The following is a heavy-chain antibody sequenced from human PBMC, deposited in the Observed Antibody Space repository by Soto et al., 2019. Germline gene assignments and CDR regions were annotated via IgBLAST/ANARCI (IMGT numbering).Heavy chain of an antibody. D-gene: IGHD2-15*01. CDR1: GGSISSGGYY. J-gene: IGHJ4*02. CDR2: IYYSGST. Sequence: SETLSLTCTVSGGSISSGGYYWSWIRQHPGKGLEWIGYIYYSGSTYYNPSLKSRVTISVDTSKNQFSLKLSSVTAADTAVYYCARGRVVAATRSLYYFDYWGQGTLVTVSS. CDR3: ARGRVVAATRSLYYFDY. V-gene: IGHV4-31*03.